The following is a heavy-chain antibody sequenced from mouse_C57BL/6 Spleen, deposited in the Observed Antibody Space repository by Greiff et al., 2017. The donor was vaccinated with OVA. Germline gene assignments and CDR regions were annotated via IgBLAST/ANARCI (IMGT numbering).Heavy chain of an antibody. V-gene: IGHV1-4*01. CDR1: GYTFTSYT. CDR2: INPSSGYT. J-gene: IGHJ1*03. CDR3: ARRYGSSYGYFDV. D-gene: IGHD1-1*01. Sequence: VKLVESGAELARPGASVKMSCKASGYTFTSYTMHWVKQRPGQGLEWIGYINPSSGYTKYNQKFKDKATLTADKSSSTAYMQLSSLTSEDSAVYYCARRYGSSYGYFDVWGTGTTVTVSS.